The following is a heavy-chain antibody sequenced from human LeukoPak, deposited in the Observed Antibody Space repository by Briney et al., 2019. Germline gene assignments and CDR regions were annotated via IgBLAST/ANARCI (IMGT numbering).Heavy chain of an antibody. Sequence: SETLSLTCTVSGGSISSYYWSWIRQPPGKGLEWIGYIYYSGSTNYNPSLKSRVTISVDTSKNQFSLKLGSVTAADTAVYYCARVVVVAATEYYFDYWGQGTLVTVSS. J-gene: IGHJ4*02. V-gene: IGHV4-59*01. D-gene: IGHD2-15*01. CDR2: IYYSGST. CDR1: GGSISSYY. CDR3: ARVVVVAATEYYFDY.